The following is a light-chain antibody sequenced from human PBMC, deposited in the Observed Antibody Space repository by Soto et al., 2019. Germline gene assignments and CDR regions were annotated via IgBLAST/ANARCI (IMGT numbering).Light chain of an antibody. J-gene: IGLJ3*02. Sequence: QSALTQPPSASGSPGQSVTISCTGTSSDVGGYNYVSWYQQHPGKPPKLMIYEGSKRPSGVPDRFAGAKSGNTASLSVSGLQAEDEADYYCSSYAGSNNLVFGGGTKVTVL. CDR1: SSDVGGYNY. V-gene: IGLV2-8*01. CDR3: SSYAGSNNLV. CDR2: EGS.